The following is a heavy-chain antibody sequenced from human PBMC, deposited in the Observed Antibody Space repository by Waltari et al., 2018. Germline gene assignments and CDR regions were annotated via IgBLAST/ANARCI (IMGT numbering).Heavy chain of an antibody. CDR3: ARGDERLARYHFDD. V-gene: IGHV4-61*02. CDR1: DGSINSDTYY. D-gene: IGHD6-25*01. CDR2: IYSGGDA. Sequence: QVLLQESGPGLVKPSQTLSLTCTVSDGSINSDTYYWSWIRQPAGKGLAWIGRIYSGGDASYSPSLGRRVAISVDRSKNQFSLTIFSVNAADAAVYYCARGDERLARYHFDDWGQGTQVIVSS. J-gene: IGHJ4*02.